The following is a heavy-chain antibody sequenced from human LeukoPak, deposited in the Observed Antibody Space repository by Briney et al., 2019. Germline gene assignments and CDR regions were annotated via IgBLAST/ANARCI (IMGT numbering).Heavy chain of an antibody. Sequence: SETLSLTCTVSGGSISSGDYYWSWIRQPPGKGLEWIGYIYYSGSTYYNLSLKSRVTISVDTSKNQFSLKLSSVTAADTAVYYCARADYYDSSGYYPIDAFDIWGQGTMVTVSS. J-gene: IGHJ3*02. CDR3: ARADYYDSSGYYPIDAFDI. D-gene: IGHD3-22*01. V-gene: IGHV4-30-4*01. CDR1: GGSISSGDYY. CDR2: IYYSGST.